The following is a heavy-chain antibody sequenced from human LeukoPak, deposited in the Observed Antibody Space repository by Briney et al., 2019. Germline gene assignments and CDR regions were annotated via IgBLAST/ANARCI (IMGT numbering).Heavy chain of an antibody. Sequence: GGSLRLSCAASGFTFSSYEMNWVRQAPGKGLEWVSYISSSGSTIYYADSVKGRFNISRDNAKNSLYLQMNSLRAEDTAVYYCAQQSTDAFDIWGQGTMVTVSS. J-gene: IGHJ3*02. CDR1: GFTFSSYE. V-gene: IGHV3-48*03. D-gene: IGHD6-13*01. CDR2: ISSSGSTI. CDR3: AQQSTDAFDI.